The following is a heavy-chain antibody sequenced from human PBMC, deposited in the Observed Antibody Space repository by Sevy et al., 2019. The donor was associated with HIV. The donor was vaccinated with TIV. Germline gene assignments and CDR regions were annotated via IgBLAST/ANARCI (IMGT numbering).Heavy chain of an antibody. V-gene: IGHV4-39*01. J-gene: IGHJ3*02. Sequence: SETLSLTCTVSGASIRDSSYYWAWIRQPPGKGLEWIGNIYSYGETYYNSSLKSRVTISVDTSKNQSSLSLTSVTAAETAIYFCARSMEQQLDAFDIWGQGTMVTVSS. CDR2: IYSYGET. D-gene: IGHD6-13*01. CDR3: ARSMEQQLDAFDI. CDR1: GASIRDSSYY.